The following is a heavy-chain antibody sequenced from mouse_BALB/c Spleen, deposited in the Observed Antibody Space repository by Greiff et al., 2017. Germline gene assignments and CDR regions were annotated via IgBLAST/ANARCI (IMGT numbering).Heavy chain of an antibody. J-gene: IGHJ3*01. D-gene: IGHD2-14*01. CDR1: GFNIKDYY. Sequence: VQLQQSGAELVRSGASVKLSCTASGFNIKDYYMHWVKQRPEQGLEWIGWIDPENGDTEYAPKFQGKATMTADTSPNTAYLQLSSLTSEDTAVYHCNAEVPSCFAYWGQGTLVTVSA. CDR2: IDPENGDT. V-gene: IGHV14-4*02. CDR3: NAEVPSCFAY.